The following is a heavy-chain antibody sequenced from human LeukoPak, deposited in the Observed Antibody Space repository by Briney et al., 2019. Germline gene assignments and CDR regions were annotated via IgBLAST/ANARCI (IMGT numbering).Heavy chain of an antibody. Sequence: PGGSLSLSCAVSGFTFSDHFLDWVRQAPGKGLEWVGRSRNKAKSYTTEYAASVKGRFTISRDDSNNSLYLQMNSLKTEDTAVYYCVGVGSVAGSDYFDYWGQGTLVTVSS. CDR1: GFTFSDHF. CDR2: SRNKAKSYTT. J-gene: IGHJ4*02. CDR3: VGVGSVAGSDYFDY. V-gene: IGHV3-72*01. D-gene: IGHD6-19*01.